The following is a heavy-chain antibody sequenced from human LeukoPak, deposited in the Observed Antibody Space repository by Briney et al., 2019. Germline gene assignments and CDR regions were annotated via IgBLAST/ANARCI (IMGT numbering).Heavy chain of an antibody. J-gene: IGHJ4*02. V-gene: IGHV3-23*01. CDR2: ISGSGGST. Sequence: GGSLRLSCAASGFTFSSYGMHWVRQAPGKGLEWVSAISGSGGSTYYADSVKGRFTISRDNSKNTLYLQMNSLRAEDTAIYYCARDGSGGYWGQGTLVIVSS. D-gene: IGHD2-2*03. CDR1: GFTFSSYG. CDR3: ARDGSGGY.